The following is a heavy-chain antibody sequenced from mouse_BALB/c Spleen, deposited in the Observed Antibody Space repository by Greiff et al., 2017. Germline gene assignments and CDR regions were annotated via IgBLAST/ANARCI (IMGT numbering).Heavy chain of an antibody. CDR1: GFSLTSYG. D-gene: IGHD2-4*01. Sequence: QVQLKESGPGLVAPSQSLSITCTVSGFSLTSYGVHWVRQPPGKGLEWLGVIWAGGSTNYNSALMSRLSISKDNSKSQVFLKMNSLQTDDTAMYYCARPYYDSWFAYWGQGTLVTVSA. CDR3: ARPYYDSWFAY. CDR2: IWAGGST. J-gene: IGHJ3*01. V-gene: IGHV2-9*02.